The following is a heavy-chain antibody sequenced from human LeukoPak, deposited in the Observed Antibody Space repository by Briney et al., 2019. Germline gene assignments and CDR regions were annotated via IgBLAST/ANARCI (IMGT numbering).Heavy chain of an antibody. CDR3: ARGTYYSSSGSYYNLDQ. D-gene: IGHD3-10*01. J-gene: IGHJ4*02. CDR2: IFYSGST. Sequence: SHTLSLTCTVSGGSISSGGYYWTWIRQHPGKGLEWLGYIFYSGSTYYNPSLKSRFTISLDTSKNQLSLKLSSVTAADTAVYYCARGTYYSSSGSYYNLDQWGQGTLVTVSS. V-gene: IGHV4-31*03. CDR1: GGSISSGGYY.